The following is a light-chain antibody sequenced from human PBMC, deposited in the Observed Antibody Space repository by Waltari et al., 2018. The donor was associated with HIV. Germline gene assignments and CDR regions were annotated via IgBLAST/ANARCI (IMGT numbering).Light chain of an antibody. Sequence: DIQITQSPSSLSASVGDRVTITCRASQSISSYLNWYQQKLGKAPKLLIYAASSLQSGVPSRFSGSGSGTDFTLTISSLQPEDFATYYCQQSYNNPWTFGQGTKVEIK. CDR3: QQSYNNPWT. V-gene: IGKV1-39*01. J-gene: IGKJ1*01. CDR2: AAS. CDR1: QSISSY.